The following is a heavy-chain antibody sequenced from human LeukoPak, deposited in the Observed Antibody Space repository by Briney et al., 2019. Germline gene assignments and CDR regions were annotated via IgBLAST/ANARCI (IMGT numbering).Heavy chain of an antibody. J-gene: IGHJ6*03. CDR2: IDWDDDK. Sequence: SGPALVKPTQTLTLTCTFSGFSLSTSGMRVSWIRQPPGKALEWLARIDWDDDKFYSTSLKTRLTISKDTSKNQVVLTMTNMDPVDTATYYCARIAGYSYGSYYYYYMDVWGKGTTVAVSS. CDR3: ARIAGYSYGSYYYYYMDV. D-gene: IGHD5-18*01. CDR1: GFSLSTSGMR. V-gene: IGHV2-70*04.